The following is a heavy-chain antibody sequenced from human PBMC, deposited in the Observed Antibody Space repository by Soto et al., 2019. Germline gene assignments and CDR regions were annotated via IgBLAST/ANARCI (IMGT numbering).Heavy chain of an antibody. D-gene: IGHD3-22*01. CDR2: ISGSGGST. J-gene: IGHJ5*02. CDR1: GFTFGSYA. CDR3: AKDYDSSGYYPYNWFDP. V-gene: IGHV3-23*01. Sequence: LRLSCAASGFTFGSYAMSWVRQAPGKGLEWVSAISGSGGSTYYADSVKGRFTISRDNSKNTLYLQMNSLRAEDTAVYYCAKDYDSSGYYPYNWFDPWGQGTLVTVSS.